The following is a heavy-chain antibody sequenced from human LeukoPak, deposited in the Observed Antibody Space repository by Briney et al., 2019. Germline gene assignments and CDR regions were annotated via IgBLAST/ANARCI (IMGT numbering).Heavy chain of an antibody. D-gene: IGHD5-18*01. CDR1: GYTFTSYG. CDR2: ISAYNGNT. CDR3: ARGRGYSYGYGGYYYYMDV. Sequence: ASVKVSCKASGYTFTSYGISWVRQAPGQGLEWMGWISAYNGNTNYAQKLQGRVTMTTDTSTSTAYMELRGLRSDDTAVYYCARGRGYSYGYGGYYYYMDVWGKGTTVTISS. J-gene: IGHJ6*03. V-gene: IGHV1-18*01.